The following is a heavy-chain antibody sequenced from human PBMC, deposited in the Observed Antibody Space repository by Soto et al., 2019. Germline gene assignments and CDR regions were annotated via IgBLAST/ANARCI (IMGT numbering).Heavy chain of an antibody. D-gene: IGHD6-19*01. Sequence: QVQLQESGPGLVKPSETLSLTCTVSGGSISSYYWSWIRQPPGKGLEWIGYIYYSGSINYNPSLKSRVTMSVGASKAQFFLQLTSVPAADSAVYFWARYRREEQWLVPVSFAFDIWRQGTMVTVSS. V-gene: IGHV4-59*08. CDR2: IYYSGSI. CDR1: GGSISSYY. CDR3: ARYRREEQWLVPVSFAFDI. J-gene: IGHJ3*02.